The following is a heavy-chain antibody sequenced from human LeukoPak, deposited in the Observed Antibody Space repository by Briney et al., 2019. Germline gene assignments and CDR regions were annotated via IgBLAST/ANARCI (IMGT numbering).Heavy chain of an antibody. D-gene: IGHD3-10*02. V-gene: IGHV3-48*03. CDR2: ISSSGNTI. J-gene: IGHJ6*04. Sequence: GGSLRLSCEASGFSFSKYEMNWVRQAPGKGLEWISYISSSGNTIYYADSVKGRFTISRENAKKSLYLKMNSLRAEDTAVYYCAELGITMIGGVWGKGTTVTISS. CDR3: AELGITMIGGV. CDR1: GFSFSKYE.